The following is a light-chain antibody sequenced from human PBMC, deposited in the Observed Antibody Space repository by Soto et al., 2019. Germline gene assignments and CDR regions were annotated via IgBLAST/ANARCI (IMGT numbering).Light chain of an antibody. J-gene: IGLJ2*01. CDR3: SSYTTSITHVV. Sequence: QSVLTQPASVSGSPGQSITISCTGTSSDVGGYNYVSWYQQHPGKVPKLLVYHVDARPPGVSNRFSGSKSGNTASLTISGLQADDEADYYCSSYTTSITHVVFGGGTQLTVL. V-gene: IGLV2-14*03. CDR1: SSDVGGYNY. CDR2: HVD.